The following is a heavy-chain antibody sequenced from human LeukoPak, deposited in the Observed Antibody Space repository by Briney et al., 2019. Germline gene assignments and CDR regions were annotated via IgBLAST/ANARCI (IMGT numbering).Heavy chain of an antibody. D-gene: IGHD3-10*01. CDR1: GYTFTSYY. CDR2: INPSGGST. J-gene: IGHJ4*02. Sequence: ASVKLSCKASGYTFTSYYMHWVRQAPGQGLEWMGIINPSGGSTSYAQKFQGRVTMTRDTSTSTVYMELSSLRSEDTAVYYCARDRVVRGDTSGFDYWGQGTLVTVSS. CDR3: ARDRVVRGDTSGFDY. V-gene: IGHV1-46*01.